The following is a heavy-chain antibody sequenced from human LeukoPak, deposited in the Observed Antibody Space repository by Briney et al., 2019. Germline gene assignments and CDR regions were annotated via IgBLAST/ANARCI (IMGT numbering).Heavy chain of an antibody. D-gene: IGHD6-13*01. J-gene: IGHJ5*02. CDR1: GYTFTSYG. CDR3: ARDRVGSSWYAFFPTALHNWFDP. CDR2: ISAYNGNT. Sequence: GASVKVSCKASGYTFTSYGISWVRQAPGQGLEWMGWISAYNGNTNYAQKLQGRVTMTTDTSTSTAYMELRSLRSDDTAVYYCARDRVGSSWYAFFPTALHNWFDPWGQGTLVTVSS. V-gene: IGHV1-18*01.